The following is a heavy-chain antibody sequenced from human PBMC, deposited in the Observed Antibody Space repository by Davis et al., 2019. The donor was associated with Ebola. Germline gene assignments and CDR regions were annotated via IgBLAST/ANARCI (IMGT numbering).Heavy chain of an antibody. J-gene: IGHJ4*02. CDR3: ARDPGRGSYSDFDY. CDR1: GYTFTSYG. CDR2: NSAYNGNT. D-gene: IGHD1-26*01. Sequence: ASVKVSCKASGYTFTSYGISWVRQAPGQGLEWMGWNSAYNGNTKDAHKLQGRVTMTTDTSTSTAYMELRSLRSDDTAVYYCARDPGRGSYSDFDYWGQGTLVTVSS. V-gene: IGHV1-18*01.